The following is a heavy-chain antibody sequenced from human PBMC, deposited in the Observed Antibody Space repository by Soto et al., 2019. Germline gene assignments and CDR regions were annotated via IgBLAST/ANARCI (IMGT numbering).Heavy chain of an antibody. D-gene: IGHD1-1*01. Sequence: SETLSLTCAVYGGSFSGYYWSWIRQPPGKGLEWIGEINHSGSTNYNPSLKSRVTISVDTSKNQFSLKLSSVTAADTAVYYCARGFRRTTGTRSYSWFDPWGQGTLVTVSS. CDR2: INHSGST. CDR3: ARGFRRTTGTRSYSWFDP. CDR1: GGSFSGYY. J-gene: IGHJ5*02. V-gene: IGHV4-34*01.